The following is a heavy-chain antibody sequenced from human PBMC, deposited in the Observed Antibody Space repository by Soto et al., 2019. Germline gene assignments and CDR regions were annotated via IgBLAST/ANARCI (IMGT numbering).Heavy chain of an antibody. CDR1: GFTFSSYG. CDR3: AREGLEVQLERRYFDY. CDR2: IWYDGSNK. D-gene: IGHD1-1*01. V-gene: IGHV3-33*01. Sequence: GGSLRLSCAASGFTFSSYGMHWVRQAPGKGLEWVAVIWYDGSNKYYADSVKGRFTISRDNSKNTLYLQMNSLRAEDTAVYYCAREGLEVQLERRYFDYWGQGTLVTVSS. J-gene: IGHJ4*02.